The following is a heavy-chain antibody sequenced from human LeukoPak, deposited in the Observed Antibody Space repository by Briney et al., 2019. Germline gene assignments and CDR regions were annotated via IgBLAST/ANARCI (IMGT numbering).Heavy chain of an antibody. CDR2: IWADGSQQ. J-gene: IGHJ4*02. D-gene: IGHD6-19*01. V-gene: IGHV3-33*01. CDR3: ARLSGYSTGWPPDY. CDR1: GFTLSNYG. Sequence: HPGGSLRLSCEASGFTLSNYGMPWVRQAPGKGLEWVAVIWADGSQQFYADSVKGRFIISRDLSKGTLYLQMDSLRVEDTAMYHCARLSGYSTGWPPDYWGQGTLVTVSS.